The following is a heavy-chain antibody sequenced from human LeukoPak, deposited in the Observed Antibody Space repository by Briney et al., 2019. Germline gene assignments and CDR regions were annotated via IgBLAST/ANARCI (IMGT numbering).Heavy chain of an antibody. CDR1: GGSISSSSYY. Sequence: SETLSLTCTVSGGSISSSSYYWGWIRQPPGKGLEWLGSIYYSGSTYYNASLQSRVTISIETSKNQISLRLNSVTAADTAMYYCAKSGGYGLIDYWGQGTLVTVSS. V-gene: IGHV4-39*01. CDR3: AKSGGYGLIDY. CDR2: IYYSGST. D-gene: IGHD1-26*01. J-gene: IGHJ4*02.